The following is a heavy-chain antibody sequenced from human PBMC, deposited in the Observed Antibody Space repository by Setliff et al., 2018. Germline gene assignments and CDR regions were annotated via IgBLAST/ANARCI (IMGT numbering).Heavy chain of an antibody. Sequence: SETLSLTCTVSGGSISSGGYYWSWIRQPAGKGLEWIGHIYTSGSTNYNPSLKSRVTISVDTSKNQFSLRLSSVTAADTAVYYCAREGHNWNYVLPYFDYWGQGTLVTVSS. V-gene: IGHV4-61*09. CDR2: IYTSGST. J-gene: IGHJ4*02. CDR3: AREGHNWNYVLPYFDY. D-gene: IGHD1-7*01. CDR1: GGSISSGGYY.